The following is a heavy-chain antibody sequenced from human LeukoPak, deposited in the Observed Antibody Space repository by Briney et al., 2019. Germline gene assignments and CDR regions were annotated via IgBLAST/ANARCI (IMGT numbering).Heavy chain of an antibody. CDR1: GFTFSSYS. CDR3: ARARDVVVIAYYYYMDV. V-gene: IGHV3-48*01. J-gene: IGHJ6*03. D-gene: IGHD2-21*01. CDR2: ISSSSSTI. Sequence: TGGSLRLACAASGFTFSSYSMNGVRQATGKGLEWVSYISSSSSTIYYADSVKGRFSISRDNAKNSLYLQMNSLRAEDTAVYYCARARDVVVIAYYYYMDVWGKGTTVTVSS.